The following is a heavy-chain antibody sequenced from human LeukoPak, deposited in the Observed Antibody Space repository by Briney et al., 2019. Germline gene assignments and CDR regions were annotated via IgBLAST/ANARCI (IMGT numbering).Heavy chain of an antibody. D-gene: IGHD5-12*01. J-gene: IGHJ4*02. CDR1: GYTLTELS. CDR3: ATDRGPNSGYPPAGY. V-gene: IGHV1-24*01. CDR2: FDPEDGET. Sequence: APVKVSCKVSGYTLTELSMHWVRQAPGKGLEWMGGFDPEDGETIYAQKFQGRVTMTEDTSTDTAYMELSSLRSEDTAVYYCATDRGPNSGYPPAGYWGQGTLVTVSS.